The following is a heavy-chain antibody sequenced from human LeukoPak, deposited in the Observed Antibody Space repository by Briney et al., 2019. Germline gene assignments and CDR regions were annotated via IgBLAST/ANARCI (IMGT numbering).Heavy chain of an antibody. CDR3: ARGGYSGYVDY. Sequence: ASVRVSCKASGDTFSSYAISWVRQAPGQGLEWMGGIIPIFGTANYAQKFQGRVTITADESTSTAYMELSSLRSEDTAVYYGARGGYSGYVDYWGQGTPVTVSS. CDR1: GDTFSSYA. CDR2: IIPIFGTA. J-gene: IGHJ4*02. V-gene: IGHV1-69*13. D-gene: IGHD5-12*01.